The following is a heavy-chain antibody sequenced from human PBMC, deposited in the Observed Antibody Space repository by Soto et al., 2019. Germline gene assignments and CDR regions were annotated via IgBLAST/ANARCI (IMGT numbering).Heavy chain of an antibody. D-gene: IGHD4-4*01. V-gene: IGHV4-39*01. Sequence: SETLSLTCTVSGGSISSSSYYWGWIRQPPGKGLEWIGSIYYSGSTYYNPSLKSRVTISVDTSKNQFSLKLSSVTAADTAVYYCASYLLQYRRGPSRSPSWFDPWGQGTLVTVSS. CDR3: ASYLLQYRRGPSRSPSWFDP. CDR1: GGSISSSSYY. J-gene: IGHJ5*02. CDR2: IYYSGST.